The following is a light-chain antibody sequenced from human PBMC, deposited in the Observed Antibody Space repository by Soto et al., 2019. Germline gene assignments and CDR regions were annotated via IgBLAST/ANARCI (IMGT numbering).Light chain of an antibody. CDR2: GAS. Sequence: EIVLTQSPGTLSLSPGERATLSCRASQSVSSSYLAWYQQKPGQAPRLLIYGASSRATGIPDRGSGSGSGTAFTRTISRLEPEDFAVYYCQQYGSSPPVTFGGGTKVEIK. CDR1: QSVSSSY. CDR3: QQYGSSPPVT. V-gene: IGKV3-20*01. J-gene: IGKJ4*01.